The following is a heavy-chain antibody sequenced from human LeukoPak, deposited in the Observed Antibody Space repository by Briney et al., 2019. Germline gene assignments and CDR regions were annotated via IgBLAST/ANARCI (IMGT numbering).Heavy chain of an antibody. CDR3: ATKGGSYHYYYYYYMDV. CDR2: IIPIFGTA. D-gene: IGHD1-26*01. J-gene: IGHJ6*03. Sequence: GASVKVSCKASGGTFSSYAISWVRQAPGQGLEWMGGIIPIFGTANYAQKFQGRVTITADESTSTAYMDLSSLRSEDTAVYYCATKGGSYHYYYYYYMDVWGKGTTVTISS. V-gene: IGHV1-69*13. CDR1: GGTFSSYA.